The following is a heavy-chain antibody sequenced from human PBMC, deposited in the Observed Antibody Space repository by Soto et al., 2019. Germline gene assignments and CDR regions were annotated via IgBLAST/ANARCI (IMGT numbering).Heavy chain of an antibody. D-gene: IGHD3-9*01. CDR2: ISSSGSTI. Sequence: PVVSLRLSCAASGFTFSSYAMSWVRQAPGKGLEWVSYISSSGSTIYYADSVKGRFTISRDNAKNSLYLQMNSLRAQDTAVYYWGRRTGYSPDWFDPWGQGTLVTVSS. J-gene: IGHJ5*02. V-gene: IGHV3-48*03. CDR3: GRRTGYSPDWFDP. CDR1: GFTFSSYA.